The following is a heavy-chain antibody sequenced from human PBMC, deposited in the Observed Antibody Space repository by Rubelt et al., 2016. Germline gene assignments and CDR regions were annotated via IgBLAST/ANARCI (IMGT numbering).Heavy chain of an antibody. Sequence: CGGGLVQPGGSLRLSCAASGFIVSSNYMSWVRQAPGKGLECVSVIYRADKTYYVDSVKGRFTISRDNSKNTLYLQMNSLRVEDTAVYYCARLDFWSAYQFDPWGQGTLVTVSS. CDR2: IYRADKT. D-gene: IGHD3-3*01. J-gene: IGHJ5*02. CDR3: ARLDFWSAYQFDP. V-gene: IGHV3-66*04. CDR1: GFIVSSNY.